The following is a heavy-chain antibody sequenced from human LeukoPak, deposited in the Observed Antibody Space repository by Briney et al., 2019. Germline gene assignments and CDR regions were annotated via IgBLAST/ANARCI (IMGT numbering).Heavy chain of an antibody. V-gene: IGHV3-49*03. J-gene: IGHJ4*02. CDR3: TREGTNYYGSGTYNN. Sequence: PGGSLRLSCKASGFTFSDHVVSWFRQTPGKGLEWVGFIRSRAYGGTTEYAASMRGRFTISRDDSKSIAYLQMNSLKTEDTAVYYCTREGTNYYGSGTYNNWGQGTLVTVSS. CDR2: IRSRAYGGTT. D-gene: IGHD3-10*01. CDR1: GFTFSDHV.